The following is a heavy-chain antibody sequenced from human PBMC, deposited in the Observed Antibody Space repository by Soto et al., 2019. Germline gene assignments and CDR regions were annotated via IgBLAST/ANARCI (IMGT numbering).Heavy chain of an antibody. CDR2: ISVPDGST. V-gene: IGHV3-23*01. J-gene: IGHJ4*02. D-gene: IGHD2-15*01. CDR3: AQRSLSPYCDGGSCYSPCDY. Sequence: EVQLLESGGGLVQPGGSLRLSCAASGFTFSNYAMSWVRQSPGKGLDCVSTISVPDGSTYYADSVNGRFTISRDNSKNTLYLQMNSLRAEDTDISYCAQRSLSPYCDGGSCYSPCDYWGQGTLVTVSS. CDR1: GFTFSNYA.